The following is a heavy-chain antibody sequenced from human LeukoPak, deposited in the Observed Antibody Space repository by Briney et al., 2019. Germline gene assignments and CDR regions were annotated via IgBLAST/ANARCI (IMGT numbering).Heavy chain of an antibody. CDR3: AREISYHDSSGYYPMDV. J-gene: IGHJ6*04. CDR2: ISSSSSYI. Sequence: GGSLRLSCAASGFTFSSYSMNWVRQAPGKGLEWVSSISSSSSYIYYADSVKGRFTISRDNAKNSLYLQMNSLRAEDTAVYYCAREISYHDSSGYYPMDVWGKGTTVTVSS. D-gene: IGHD3-22*01. V-gene: IGHV3-21*01. CDR1: GFTFSSYS.